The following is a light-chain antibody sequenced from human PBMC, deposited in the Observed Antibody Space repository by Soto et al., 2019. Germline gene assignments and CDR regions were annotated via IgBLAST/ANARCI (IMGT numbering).Light chain of an antibody. Sequence: DIQMPQSPSTLFASVGDRVTITCRASQSVSTWLAWYQQKPGKAPQVLISMASTLESGVPSRFSGSRSGTEFTLTISSLQPDNFATYYCQQYNSHSPWTFGQGTKVE. CDR1: QSVSTW. CDR2: MAS. J-gene: IGKJ1*01. V-gene: IGKV1-5*03. CDR3: QQYNSHSPWT.